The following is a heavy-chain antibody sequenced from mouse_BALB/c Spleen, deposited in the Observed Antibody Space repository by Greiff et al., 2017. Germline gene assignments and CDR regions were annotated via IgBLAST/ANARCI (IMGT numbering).Heavy chain of an antibody. CDR3: TKSGSSYCWFAY. CDR1: GYTFTSYW. J-gene: IGHJ3*01. D-gene: IGHD2-12*01. Sequence: QVQLQQPGAELVRPGASVKLSCKASGYTFTSYWMNWVKQRPGQGLEWIGNIYPSDSYTNYNQKFKDKATLTVDKSSSTAYMQLSSPTSEDSAVYYGTKSGSSYCWFAYWGQGTLVTVSA. CDR2: IYPSDSYT. V-gene: IGHV1-69*02.